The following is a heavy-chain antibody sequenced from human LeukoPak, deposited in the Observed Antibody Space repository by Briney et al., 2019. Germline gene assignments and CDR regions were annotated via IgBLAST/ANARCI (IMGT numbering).Heavy chain of an antibody. CDR1: GFTFSSHG. Sequence: PGRSLRLSCAASGFTFSSHGMHWVRQAPGKGLEWVAVISYDGNNKYYPDSVKGRLTISRDNSKSTLYLQMNSLRAEDTAVYYCAKLTPGYFDYWGQGTLVTVSS. CDR2: ISYDGNNK. CDR3: AKLTPGYFDY. V-gene: IGHV3-30*18. J-gene: IGHJ4*02. D-gene: IGHD7-27*01.